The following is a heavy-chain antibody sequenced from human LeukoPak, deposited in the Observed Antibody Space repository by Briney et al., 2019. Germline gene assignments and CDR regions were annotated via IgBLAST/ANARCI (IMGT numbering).Heavy chain of an antibody. CDR2: MNPNSGNT. CDR1: GYTFPSYF. Sequence: GASVKVSCKASGYTFPSYFMHWVRQATGQGLEWMGWMNPNSGNTGYAQKFQGRVTMTRNTSISTAYMELSSLRSEDTAVYYCARVGYCSSTSCYWYYYYYGMDVWGQGTTVTVSS. D-gene: IGHD2-2*01. V-gene: IGHV1-8*01. CDR3: ARVGYCSSTSCYWYYYYYGMDV. J-gene: IGHJ6*02.